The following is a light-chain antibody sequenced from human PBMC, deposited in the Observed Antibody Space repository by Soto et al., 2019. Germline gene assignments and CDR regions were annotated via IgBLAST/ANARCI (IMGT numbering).Light chain of an antibody. Sequence: QCALTQPPSASGTPGQSLTISCAGSSSNIGSHYVYWYQHLPGTAPKLLIFRDGQRPSGVPDRFFGSKSGTSASLAISGLRSEDEAHYYCAVWDASLTGWVFGGGTKLTVL. V-gene: IGLV1-47*01. J-gene: IGLJ3*02. CDR2: RDG. CDR3: AVWDASLTGWV. CDR1: SSNIGSHY.